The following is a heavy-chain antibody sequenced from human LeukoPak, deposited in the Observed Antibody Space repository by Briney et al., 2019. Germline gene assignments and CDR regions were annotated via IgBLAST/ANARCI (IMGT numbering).Heavy chain of an antibody. Sequence: GGSLRLSCVGSGFTFSSFWMTCVRQAPGNGLEWVANIKVDGSEKHYGDSVKGRFTISRDNAKNSLYLQMNSPRAEDTAVYYCASGDKLDYWGQGTLVTVSS. CDR3: ASGDKLDY. J-gene: IGHJ4*02. CDR1: GFTFSSFW. CDR2: IKVDGSEK. V-gene: IGHV3-7*01.